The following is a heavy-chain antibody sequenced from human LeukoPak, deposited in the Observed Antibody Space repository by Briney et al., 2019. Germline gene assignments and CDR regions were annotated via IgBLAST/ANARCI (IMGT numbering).Heavy chain of an antibody. CDR1: GFTFSSYG. CDR3: AREHCSGGSCYSNFGDY. CDR2: ISYDGSNK. D-gene: IGHD2-15*01. V-gene: IGHV3-30*03. J-gene: IGHJ4*02. Sequence: GGSLRLSCAASGFTFSSYGMHWVRQAPGKGLEWVAVISYDGSNKYYADSVKGRFTISRHNSKNTLYLQMNSLRAEDTAVYCCAREHCSGGSCYSNFGDYWGQGTLVTVSS.